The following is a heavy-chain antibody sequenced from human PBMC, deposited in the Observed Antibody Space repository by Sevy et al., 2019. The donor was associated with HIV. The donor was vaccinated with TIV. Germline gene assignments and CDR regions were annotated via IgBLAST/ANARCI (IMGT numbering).Heavy chain of an antibody. CDR3: ARDTGGDYYGSSGPRGVYFDY. CDR2: IYYSGST. V-gene: IGHV4-31*03. J-gene: IGHJ4*02. CDR1: GGSISSGGYY. D-gene: IGHD3-22*01. Sequence: SETLSLTCTVSGGSISSGGYYWSWIRQHPGKGLEWIGYIYYSGSTYYNPSLKSRVTISVDTSKNQFSLKLSSVTAAVTAVYYGARDTGGDYYGSSGPRGVYFDYWGQGTLVTVSS.